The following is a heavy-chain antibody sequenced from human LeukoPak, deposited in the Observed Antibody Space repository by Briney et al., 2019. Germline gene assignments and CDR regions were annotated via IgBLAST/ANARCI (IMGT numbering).Heavy chain of an antibody. V-gene: IGHV3-30*18. J-gene: IGHJ4*02. CDR2: ISYDGSNK. D-gene: IGHD3-22*01. Sequence: PGRSLRLSCAASGFTFSSYGMHWVRQAPGKGLEWVAVISYDGSNKYYADSVKGRFTISRDNSKNMLYLQMNSLRAEDTAVYYCAKAMKSPGTPLDYWGQGTLVTVSS. CDR1: GFTFSSYG. CDR3: AKAMKSPGTPLDY.